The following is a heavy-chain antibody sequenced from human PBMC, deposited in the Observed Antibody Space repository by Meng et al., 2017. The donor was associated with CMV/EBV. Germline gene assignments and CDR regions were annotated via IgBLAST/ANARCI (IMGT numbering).Heavy chain of an antibody. Sequence: SGGSISSGGYDWSWIRQHPGKGLEWIGYIYYSGSTNYSPSLKSRVTISVDTSKNQFSLKLSSVTAADTAVYYGARVVEMATNAYLDYWGQGTLVTVSS. D-gene: IGHD5-24*01. V-gene: IGHV4-31*02. CDR3: ARVVEMATNAYLDY. CDR1: GGSISSGGYD. J-gene: IGHJ4*02. CDR2: IYYSGST.